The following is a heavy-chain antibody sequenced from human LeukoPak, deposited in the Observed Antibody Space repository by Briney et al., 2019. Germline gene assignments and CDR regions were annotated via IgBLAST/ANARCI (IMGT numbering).Heavy chain of an antibody. V-gene: IGHV3-30*18. J-gene: IGHJ4*02. CDR1: GFTFSSYG. Sequence: GGSLRLSCAASGFTFSSYGMHWVRQAPGKGLEWVAVISYDGSNKYYADSVKGRFTISRDNSKNTLYLQMNSLRAEDTAVYYCAKDRDGGSCDYWGQGTLVTVSS. CDR2: ISYDGSNK. D-gene: IGHD2-15*01. CDR3: AKDRDGGSCDY.